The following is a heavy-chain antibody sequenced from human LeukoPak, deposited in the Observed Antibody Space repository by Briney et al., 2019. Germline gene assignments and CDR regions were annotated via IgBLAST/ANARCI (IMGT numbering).Heavy chain of an antibody. CDR2: FDPEDGET. CDR3: ATAKRSFGELLYFGY. D-gene: IGHD3-10*01. J-gene: IGHJ4*02. Sequence: ASVKVSCKVSGYTLTELSMHWVRQAPGKGLEWMGGFDPEDGETIYAQKFQDRVTMTEDTSTDTAYMELSSLRSEDTAVYYCATAKRSFGELLYFGYWGQGTLVTVSS. V-gene: IGHV1-24*01. CDR1: GYTLTELS.